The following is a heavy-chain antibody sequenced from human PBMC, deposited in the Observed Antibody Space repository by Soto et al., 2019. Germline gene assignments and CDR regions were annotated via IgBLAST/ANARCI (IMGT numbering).Heavy chain of an antibody. D-gene: IGHD3-10*01. CDR3: ARELLYGSGSRNFQYYGMDV. J-gene: IGHJ6*02. CDR2: ISSRSDI. Sequence: PGGSLRLSCGGSGFTFSTYSINWVRRAPGKGLEWVSSISSRSDIYYADSVKGRFTISRDNAKNSVSLQMNSLRAEDTAVYHCARELLYGSGSRNFQYYGMDVWGQGTKVTVSS. V-gene: IGHV3-21*01. CDR1: GFTFSTYS.